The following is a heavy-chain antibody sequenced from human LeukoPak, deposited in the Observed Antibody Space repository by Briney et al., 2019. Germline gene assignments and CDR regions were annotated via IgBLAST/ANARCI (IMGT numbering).Heavy chain of an antibody. D-gene: IGHD2-21*01. CDR3: ARVWSRCFDY. CDR2: ISGSGGST. CDR1: GFTFSSYG. V-gene: IGHV3-23*01. Sequence: GGSLRLSCAASGFTFSSYGMSWVRQAPGKGLEWVSAISGSGGSTYYADSVKGRFTISRDNSKNTLYLQMNTVRAEDTAVYYCARVWSRCFDYWGQGTLVTVSS. J-gene: IGHJ4*02.